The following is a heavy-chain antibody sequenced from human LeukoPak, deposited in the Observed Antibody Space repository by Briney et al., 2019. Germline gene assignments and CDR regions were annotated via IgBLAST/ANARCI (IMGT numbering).Heavy chain of an antibody. CDR1: GFTASSNY. J-gene: IGHJ4*02. CDR3: VKGSSYYYDISGYYFDY. CDR2: IYSGVGP. Sequence: GGSLRLSCAASGFTASSNYMSWVRHAPGTGLEWGSAIYSGVGPYYADSVKGRFTISRDNSKNTLFIQMSSLRSEDTALYYCVKGSSYYYDISGYYFDYWGQGTLVTVSS. V-gene: IGHV3-66*01. D-gene: IGHD3-22*01.